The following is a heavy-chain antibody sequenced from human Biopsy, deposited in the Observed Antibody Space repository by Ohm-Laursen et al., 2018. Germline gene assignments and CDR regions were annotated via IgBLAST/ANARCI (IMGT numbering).Heavy chain of an antibody. D-gene: IGHD6-19*01. Sequence: SLRLSCAAPGFTFSSYTMSWVRQAPGKGLEWVSDISSSGGSTYYADSVNGRFTISRDNSKNTLYLQMNSLRAEDTAVYYCASDRDSSGSFRWNHWGQGTLVTVSS. J-gene: IGHJ5*02. V-gene: IGHV3-23*01. CDR2: ISSSGGST. CDR3: ASDRDSSGSFRWNH. CDR1: GFTFSSYT.